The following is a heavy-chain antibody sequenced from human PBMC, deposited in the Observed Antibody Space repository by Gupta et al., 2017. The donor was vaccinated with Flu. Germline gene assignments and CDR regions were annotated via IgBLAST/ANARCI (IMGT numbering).Heavy chain of an antibody. Sequence: NLVGQGPGEGLEWRGRVNGNTENTVTARGFQDRVLLTRDISMSTAYMELSCLRSDDTAVYYGARQYFDFAVDVWGQGTTVTVSS. CDR2: VNGNTENT. CDR3: ARQYFDFAVDV. J-gene: IGHJ6*02. D-gene: IGHD3-9*01. V-gene: IGHV1-8*01.